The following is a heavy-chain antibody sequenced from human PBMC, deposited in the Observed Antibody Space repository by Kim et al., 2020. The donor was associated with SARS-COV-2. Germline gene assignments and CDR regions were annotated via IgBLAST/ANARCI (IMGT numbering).Heavy chain of an antibody. CDR1: GGSVSSGSYY. V-gene: IGHV4-61*01. J-gene: IGHJ6*02. CDR2: IYYSGST. Sequence: SETLSLTCTVSGGSVSSGSYYWSWIRQPPGKGLEWIGYIYYSGSTNYNPSLKSRITISVDTSKNQFSLKLSSVTAADTAVYYCARDQVGPYDYYGMDVRGQGTTITVS. CDR3: ARDQVGPYDYYGMDV.